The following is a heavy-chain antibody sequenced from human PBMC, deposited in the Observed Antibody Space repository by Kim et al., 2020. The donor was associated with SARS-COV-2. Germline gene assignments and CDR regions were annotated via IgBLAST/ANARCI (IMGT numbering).Heavy chain of an antibody. CDR3: TRDLGWLQPFDY. Sequence: TRYADSVKGRFTVSRDNAKNTVYLQMHSLGVEDTGVYYCTRDLGWLQPFDYWGQGALVTVSS. D-gene: IGHD5-18*01. CDR2: T. V-gene: IGHV3-74*01. J-gene: IGHJ4*02.